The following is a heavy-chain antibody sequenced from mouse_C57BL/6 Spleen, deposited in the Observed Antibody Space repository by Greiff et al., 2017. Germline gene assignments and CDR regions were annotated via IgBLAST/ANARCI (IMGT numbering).Heavy chain of an antibody. CDR2: INPNNGGT. J-gene: IGHJ2*01. CDR3: ARWPRQLRLPYFDY. D-gene: IGHD3-2*02. V-gene: IGHV1-18*01. Sequence: EVQLQQSGPELVKPGASVKIPCKASGYTFTDYNMDWVKQSHGKSLEWIGDINPNNGGTIYNQKFKGKATVTVDKSSSTAYMELRSLTSEDTAVYYCARWPRQLRLPYFDYWGQGTTLTVSS. CDR1: GYTFTDYN.